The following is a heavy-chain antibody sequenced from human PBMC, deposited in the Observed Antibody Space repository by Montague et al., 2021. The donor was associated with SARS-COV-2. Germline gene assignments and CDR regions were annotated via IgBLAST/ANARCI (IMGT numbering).Heavy chain of an antibody. J-gene: IGHJ4*02. CDR3: ATDRGGHYYFDN. CDR1: GGSTKTMKYY. CDR2: FYYTGHS. V-gene: IGHV4-39*07. D-gene: IGHD3-10*01. Sequence: SETLSLICSVSGGSTKTMKYYWAWIRQSPGKGLEWIASFYYTGHSNYTPSVAARTAISLDTSTNHFSLTLSSVAADATAIYYCATDRGGHYYFDNWGQGTLVIVSS.